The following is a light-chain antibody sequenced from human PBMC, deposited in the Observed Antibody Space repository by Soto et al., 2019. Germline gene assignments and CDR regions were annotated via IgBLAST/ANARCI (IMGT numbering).Light chain of an antibody. V-gene: IGKV1-27*01. CDR1: QAISNY. J-gene: IGKJ3*01. CDR2: AAS. Sequence: DFPMTQSPSSLSASVGDRVTITCRASQAISNYLAWDQQKPGKVPKLLIYAASTLQSGVPSRFSGGGSVTDFTLTISSLQPEDVATYYCQKYNSAPFTFGPGNKVDIK. CDR3: QKYNSAPFT.